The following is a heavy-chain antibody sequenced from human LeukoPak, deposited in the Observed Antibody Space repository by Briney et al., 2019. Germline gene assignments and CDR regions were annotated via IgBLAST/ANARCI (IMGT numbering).Heavy chain of an antibody. D-gene: IGHD5-18*01. V-gene: IGHV4-59*01. CDR2: IYYSGST. Sequence: SETLSLTCTVSGGSISSYYWSWIRQPPGKGLEWIGYIYYSGSTNYNPSLKSRVTISVDTSKNQFSLKLSSVTAADTAVYYCGRGGGDTAMEAEFDYWGQGTLVTVSS. CDR3: GRGGGDTAMEAEFDY. J-gene: IGHJ4*02. CDR1: GGSISSYY.